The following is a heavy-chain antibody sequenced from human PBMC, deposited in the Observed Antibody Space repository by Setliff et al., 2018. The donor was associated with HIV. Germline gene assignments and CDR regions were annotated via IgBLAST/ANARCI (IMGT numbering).Heavy chain of an antibody. D-gene: IGHD4-17*01. V-gene: IGHV5-51*01. CDR3: ARQSGDYTVTTYYMDV. J-gene: IGHJ6*03. Sequence: GESLKISCKGLGYSFPHYWIGWVRQIPGKGLEWVAIIFPSDSDTRYSPSFEGQVTISADKSTNTAYLQWSTLKASDTATYYCARQSGDYTVTTYYMDVWGKGTTVTVSS. CDR1: GYSFPHYW. CDR2: IFPSDSDT.